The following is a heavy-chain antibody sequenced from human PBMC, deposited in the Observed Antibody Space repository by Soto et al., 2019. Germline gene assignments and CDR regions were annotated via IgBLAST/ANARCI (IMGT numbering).Heavy chain of an antibody. CDR3: AREGGYGSGSYYGDAFDI. CDR1: GGTFSSYA. D-gene: IGHD3-10*01. Sequence: QVQLVQSGAEVKKPGSSVKVSCKASGGTFSSYAISWVRQAPGQELEWMGGIIPIFGTANYAQKFQGRVTITADESTSTAYMELSSLRSEDTAVYYCAREGGYGSGSYYGDAFDIWGQGTMVTVSS. CDR2: IIPIFGTA. J-gene: IGHJ3*02. V-gene: IGHV1-69*01.